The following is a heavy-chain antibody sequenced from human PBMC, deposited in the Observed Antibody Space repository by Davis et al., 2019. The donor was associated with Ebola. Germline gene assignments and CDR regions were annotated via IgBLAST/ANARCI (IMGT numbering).Heavy chain of an antibody. V-gene: IGHV3-9*03. Sequence: SLKISCAASGFTFDDYAMHWVRQAPGKGLEWVSGISWNSGSIGYADSVKGRFTISRDNSKNTLYLQMGSLRAEDMAVYYCARVDHGYDYWGQGTLVTVSS. CDR2: ISWNSGSI. J-gene: IGHJ4*02. D-gene: IGHD2-2*03. CDR3: ARVDHGYDY. CDR1: GFTFDDYA.